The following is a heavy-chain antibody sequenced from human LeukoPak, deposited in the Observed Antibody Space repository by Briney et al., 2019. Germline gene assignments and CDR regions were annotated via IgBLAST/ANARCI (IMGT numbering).Heavy chain of an antibody. J-gene: IGHJ4*02. D-gene: IGHD2-15*01. CDR3: ARTRGSYPYWELDY. V-gene: IGHV3-74*01. CDR1: GFTFTTCW. Sequence: GGSLRQTFAASGFTFTTCWSHWVRQAPGKGLVWVSRINSDGSGTNYADSVKGRFTISRDNAKNTLYLQMNSLRAEDTAVYYCARTRGSYPYWELDYWGQGTLVTVSS. CDR2: INSDGSGT.